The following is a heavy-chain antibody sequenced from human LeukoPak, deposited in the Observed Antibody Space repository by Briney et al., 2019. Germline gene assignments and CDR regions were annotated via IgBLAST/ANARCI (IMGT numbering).Heavy chain of an antibody. CDR2: ISWDGGST. V-gene: IGHV3-43D*03. CDR3: AKGELRFLERYYYMDV. D-gene: IGHD3-3*01. CDR1: GFTFDDYA. Sequence: GGSLRLSCAASGFTFDDYAMHWVRHAPGKGLEWVSLISWDGGSTYYADSVKGRFTISRDNSKNSLYLQMNSLRAEDTALYYCAKGELRFLERYYYMDVWGKGTTVTVSS. J-gene: IGHJ6*03.